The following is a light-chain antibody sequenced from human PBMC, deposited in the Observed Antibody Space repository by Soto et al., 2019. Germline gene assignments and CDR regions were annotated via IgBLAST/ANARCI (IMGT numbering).Light chain of an antibody. Sequence: DIQMTQSPSSLSASVGDRVTITCQASQDIRNYLSWYQQKTGKAPKLLIYDASNLETGVPSRFSGSGSGTDFTFTISSLQPEDIATYYCQQYDNLPLTFGGGTKVEIK. J-gene: IGKJ4*01. V-gene: IGKV1-33*01. CDR2: DAS. CDR1: QDIRNY. CDR3: QQYDNLPLT.